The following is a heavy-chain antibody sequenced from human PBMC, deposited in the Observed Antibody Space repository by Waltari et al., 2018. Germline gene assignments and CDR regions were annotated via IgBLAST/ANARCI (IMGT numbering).Heavy chain of an antibody. D-gene: IGHD1-26*01. J-gene: IGHJ4*02. Sequence: EEQLVESGGGLVQPGGSLRLSCTASGFTFSSYEMNWVRQAPGKGLGWVSYISGIGSTIYYADSVKGRFTISRDNAKNSLYLRMSGLRAEDTAVYYCARRWELLYYFDSWGQGTLVTVSS. V-gene: IGHV3-48*03. CDR2: ISGIGSTI. CDR1: GFTFSSYE. CDR3: ARRWELLYYFDS.